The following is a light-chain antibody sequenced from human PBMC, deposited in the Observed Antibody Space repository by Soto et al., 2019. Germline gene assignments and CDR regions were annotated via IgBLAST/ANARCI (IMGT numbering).Light chain of an antibody. J-gene: IGLJ1*01. CDR3: CSYTTSSAYV. Sequence: QSALTQPASVSGSPGQSITISCTVTTSDVGGYNSVSWYQQRPGKVPRLIIYEVSNRPSGVSNRFSGSKSGNTAFLAISGLQADDEADYYCCSYTTSSAYVFGTGTKVTVL. CDR2: EVS. V-gene: IGLV2-14*01. CDR1: TSDVGGYNS.